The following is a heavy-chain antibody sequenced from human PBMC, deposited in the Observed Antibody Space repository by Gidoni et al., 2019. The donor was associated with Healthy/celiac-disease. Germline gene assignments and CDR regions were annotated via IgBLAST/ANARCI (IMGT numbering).Heavy chain of an antibody. CDR3: ARGGTTVTIGGFDY. V-gene: IGHV4-30-4*01. Sequence: QVHLQASRPGLVKPSQTLSLTCTVSGGSLSSGDYYWSWIRPPPGKGLEWIGYIYYSGSTYYNPSLKSRVTISVDTSKNQFSLKLSSVTAADTAVYYCARGGTTVTIGGFDYWGQGTLVTVSS. D-gene: IGHD4-17*01. CDR2: IYYSGST. CDR1: GGSLSSGDYY. J-gene: IGHJ4*02.